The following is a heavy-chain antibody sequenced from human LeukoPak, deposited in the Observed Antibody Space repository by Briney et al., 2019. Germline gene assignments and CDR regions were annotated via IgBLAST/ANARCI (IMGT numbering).Heavy chain of an antibody. Sequence: SQTLSLTCAISGDSVSSNSVTWNWIRQSPSRGLEWLGRTYYRSTWYNDYAVSVKSRITINPDTSKNQFSLQLNSVTPEDTAMYYCARGATDFDYWGQGTLVTVSS. CDR2: TYYRSTWYN. CDR3: ARGATDFDY. V-gene: IGHV6-1*01. J-gene: IGHJ4*02. CDR1: GDSVSSNSVT. D-gene: IGHD1-26*01.